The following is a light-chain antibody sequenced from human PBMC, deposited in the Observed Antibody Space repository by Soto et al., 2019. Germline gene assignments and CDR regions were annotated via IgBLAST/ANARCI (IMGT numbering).Light chain of an antibody. V-gene: IGLV2-23*02. Sequence: QSALTQPASVSGSPGQSIAISCTGTSSDVGSYDRVPWYQQHPGKAPTLMIYEVNKRRSGVSNRFSGSKAGNTASLTISGLQAEDEGDCYCCLSVGGPNWVFCGGTKLAVL. CDR3: CLSVGGPNWV. CDR2: EVN. J-gene: IGLJ3*02. CDR1: SSDVGSYDR.